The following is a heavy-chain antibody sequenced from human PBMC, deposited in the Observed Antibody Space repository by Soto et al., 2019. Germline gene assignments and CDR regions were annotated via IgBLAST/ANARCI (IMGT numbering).Heavy chain of an antibody. CDR3: ARWRYGDY. V-gene: IGHV1-18*01. D-gene: IGHD1-1*01. J-gene: IGHJ4*02. CDR1: GYTFTSYG. Sequence: QVHLVQSGAEVKKPGASVKVSCKASGYTFTSYGITWVRQAPGQGREWMGGISAHNGNTYYAQKLQGRVIVTRETSPSSAFMDLRSRRSDDTPVQYCARWRYGDYWGQGALVTVCS. CDR2: ISAHNGNT.